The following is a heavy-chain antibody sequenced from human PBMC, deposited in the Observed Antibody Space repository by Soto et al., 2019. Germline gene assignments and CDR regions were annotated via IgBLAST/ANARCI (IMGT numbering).Heavy chain of an antibody. J-gene: IGHJ4*02. CDR1: GYTFTGYY. D-gene: IGHD5-12*01. CDR3: ARDRLVGFGGYSGYDLLYFDY. CDR2: INPNSGGT. V-gene: IGHV1-2*04. Sequence: ALVKVSCKASGYTFTGYYMHWVRQAPGQGLEWMGWINPNSGGTNYAQKFQGWVTMTRDTSISTAYMELSRLRSDDTAVYYCARDRLVGFGGYSGYDLLYFDYWGQGTLVTVSS.